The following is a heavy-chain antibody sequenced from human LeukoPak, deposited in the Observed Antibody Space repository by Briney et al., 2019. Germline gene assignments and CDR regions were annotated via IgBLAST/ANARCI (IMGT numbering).Heavy chain of an antibody. Sequence: PSETLSLTCAVYGGSFSGYCWSWIRQPPGKGLEWIGEINHSGSTNYNPSLKSRVTISVDTSKNQFSLKLSSVTAADTAVYYCARRTPFDWPYYYYGMDVWGQGTTVTVSS. V-gene: IGHV4-34*01. CDR3: ARRTPFDWPYYYYGMDV. CDR2: INHSGST. D-gene: IGHD3-9*01. J-gene: IGHJ6*02. CDR1: GGSFSGYC.